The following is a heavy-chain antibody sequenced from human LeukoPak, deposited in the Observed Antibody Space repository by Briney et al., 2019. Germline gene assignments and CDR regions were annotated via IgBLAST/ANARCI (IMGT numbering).Heavy chain of an antibody. Sequence: SETLSLTCTVSGGSITTHDNYWGWIRQPPGKGLEWIGSISYSGNTYYNPSLQSRVSMSIDTSRNKFSLKLSYVTAADTAVYYCAMHSGSYAYESYFDYWGQGTLVTVSS. D-gene: IGHD1-26*01. V-gene: IGHV4-39*01. J-gene: IGHJ4*02. CDR2: ISYSGNT. CDR1: GGSITTHDNY. CDR3: AMHSGSYAYESYFDY.